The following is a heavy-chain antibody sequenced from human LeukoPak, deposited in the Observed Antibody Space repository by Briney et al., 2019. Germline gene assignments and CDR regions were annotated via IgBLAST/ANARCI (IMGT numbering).Heavy chain of an antibody. CDR1: GGSISSYY. D-gene: IGHD5-18*01. CDR3: ARTTEGGYSYGYFYYYYMDV. Sequence: PSETLSLTCTVSGGSISSYYWSWIRQPPGKGLEWIGYIYYSGSTNYKSSLESRVTISVDTSKNQFSLKLSSVTAAGTAVYYCARTTEGGYSYGYFYYYYMDVRGKGTTVTISS. V-gene: IGHV4-59*01. CDR2: IYYSGST. J-gene: IGHJ6*03.